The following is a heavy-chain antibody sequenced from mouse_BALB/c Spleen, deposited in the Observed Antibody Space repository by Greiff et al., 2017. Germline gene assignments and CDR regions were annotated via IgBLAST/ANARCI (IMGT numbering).Heavy chain of an antibody. CDR3: AREGGLRRDYAMDY. D-gene: IGHD2-2*01. V-gene: IGHV5-4*02. CDR2: ISDGGSYT. CDR1: GFTFSDYY. Sequence: DVMLVESGGGLVKPGGSLKLSCAASGFTFSDYYMYWVRQTPEKRLEWVATISDGGSYTYYPDSVKGRFTISRDNAKNNLYLQMSSLKSEDTAMYYCAREGGLRRDYAMDYWGQGTSVTVSS. J-gene: IGHJ4*01.